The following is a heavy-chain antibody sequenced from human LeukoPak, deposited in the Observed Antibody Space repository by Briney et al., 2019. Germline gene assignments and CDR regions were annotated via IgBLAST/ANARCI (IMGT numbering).Heavy chain of an antibody. D-gene: IGHD6-6*01. CDR2: ISWNSGSI. CDR1: GFTFDDYA. V-gene: IGHV3-9*01. Sequence: GGSLRLSCAASGFTFDDYAMHWVRQAPGKGLEWVSGISWNSGSIGYADSVKGRFTISRDNAKNSLYLQMNSLRAEDTAVYYCARGGAARPFDYWGQGTLVTVSS. CDR3: ARGGAARPFDY. J-gene: IGHJ4*02.